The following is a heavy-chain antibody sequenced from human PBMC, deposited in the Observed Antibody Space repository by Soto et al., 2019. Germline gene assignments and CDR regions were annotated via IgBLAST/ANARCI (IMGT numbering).Heavy chain of an antibody. Sequence: SETLSLTCTVSGGSISSYYWSWIRQPPGKGLEWIGYIYYSGSTNYNPSLKSRVTISVDTSKNQFSLKLSSVTAADTAVYYCARLGRSGGSRYSEYFQHWGQGTLVTVSS. J-gene: IGHJ1*01. CDR2: IYYSGST. CDR1: GGSISSYY. D-gene: IGHD2-15*01. V-gene: IGHV4-59*01. CDR3: ARLGRSGGSRYSEYFQH.